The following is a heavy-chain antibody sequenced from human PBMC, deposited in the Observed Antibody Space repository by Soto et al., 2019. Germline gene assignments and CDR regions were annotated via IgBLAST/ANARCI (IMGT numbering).Heavy chain of an antibody. Sequence: QVQLVQSGAEVKKPGASVKVSCKASGYTFTSYHITWVRQAPGQGLEWMGWISAYNGNTNYAQKLQGRVTRTTDTSTSPAYMELRSLRSGVTAVYYCARDSPPPREGGQGTLVTVSS. CDR3: ARDSPPPRE. CDR1: GYTFTSYH. J-gene: IGHJ4*02. CDR2: ISAYNGNT. D-gene: IGHD1-26*01. V-gene: IGHV1-18*01.